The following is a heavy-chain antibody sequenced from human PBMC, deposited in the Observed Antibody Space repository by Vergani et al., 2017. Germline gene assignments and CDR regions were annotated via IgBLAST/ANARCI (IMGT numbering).Heavy chain of an antibody. D-gene: IGHD3-10*01. CDR2: INTNTGNP. CDR1: GATFRSNT. Sequence: QVQLVQSGAEVKKPGSSVKVSCKASGATFRSNTISWVRQVPGQGLEWMGWINTNTGNPTYAQGFTGRFVFSLDTSVSTAYLQISSLKAEDTAVYYCARDPYYGSGNLDYWGQGTLVTVSS. V-gene: IGHV7-4-1*02. CDR3: ARDPYYGSGNLDY. J-gene: IGHJ4*02.